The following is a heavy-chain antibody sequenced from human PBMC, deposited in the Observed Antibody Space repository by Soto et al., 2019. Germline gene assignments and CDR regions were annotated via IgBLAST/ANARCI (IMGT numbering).Heavy chain of an antibody. D-gene: IGHD3-9*01. CDR3: AKDRLYYDILTGSGAFDI. Sequence: GSLRLSCAASGFTFSSYAMSWVRQAPGKGLEWVSAISGSGGSTYYADSVKGRFTISRDNSKNTLYLQMNSLRAEDTAVYYCAKDRLYYDILTGSGAFDIWGQGTMVTVSS. CDR2: ISGSGGST. J-gene: IGHJ3*02. V-gene: IGHV3-23*01. CDR1: GFTFSSYA.